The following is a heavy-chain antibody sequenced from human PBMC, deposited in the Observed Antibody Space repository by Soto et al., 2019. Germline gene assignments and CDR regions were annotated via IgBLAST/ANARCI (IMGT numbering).Heavy chain of an antibody. D-gene: IGHD3-9*01. CDR1: GGSISSGDYY. CDR3: ARENGDILTGYYSGGMDV. Sequence: SETLSLTCTVSGGSISSGDYYWSWIRQPPGKGLEWIGYIYYSGSTYYNPSLKSRVTISVDTSKNQFSLKLSSVTAADTAVYYCARENGDILTGYYSGGMDVWGQGTTVTVSS. CDR2: IYYSGST. V-gene: IGHV4-30-4*01. J-gene: IGHJ6*02.